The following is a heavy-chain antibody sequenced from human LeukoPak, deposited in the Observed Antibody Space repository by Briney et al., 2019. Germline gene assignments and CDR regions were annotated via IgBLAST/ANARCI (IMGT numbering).Heavy chain of an antibody. CDR3: ARGFRGDNFDY. D-gene: IGHD7-27*01. V-gene: IGHV4-59*08. CDR2: IYYSGSI. J-gene: IGHJ4*02. CDR1: GGSISSYY. Sequence: SETLSLTCTVSGGSISSYYWSWIRQPAGKGLEWIGYIYYSGSINYNPSLKSRVTISVDTSKNQFSLKLSSVTAADTAVYFCARGFRGDNFDYWGQGTLVTVSS.